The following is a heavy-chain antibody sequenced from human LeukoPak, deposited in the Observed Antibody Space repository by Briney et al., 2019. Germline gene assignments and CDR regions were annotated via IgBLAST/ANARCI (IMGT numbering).Heavy chain of an antibody. D-gene: IGHD2/OR15-2a*01. CDR1: GFTFSTYV. V-gene: IGHV3-64*01. CDR2: ITGDGGYT. J-gene: IGHJ4*02. Sequence: GGSLRLSCAASGFTFSTYVMQWVRQAPGKGLEYVSAITGDGGYTYYANSVKGRFTISRDNSKKTLYLQMGSLRADDMAVYYCARDCCNSAWYSDWGQGTLVTVSS. CDR3: ARDCCNSAWYSD.